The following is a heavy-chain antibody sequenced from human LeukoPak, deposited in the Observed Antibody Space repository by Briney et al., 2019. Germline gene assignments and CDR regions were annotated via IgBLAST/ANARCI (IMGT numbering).Heavy chain of an antibody. J-gene: IGHJ4*02. D-gene: IGHD6-19*01. CDR3: ARAGSSGWYVFDN. CDR1: GCSISNYY. V-gene: IGHV4-4*07. CDR2: IYASGST. Sequence: PSETLSLTCTVSGCSISNYYWSWIRQPAGKGLEWIGRIYASGSTNYTPSLKSRVTMSVDTSKNQLSLKLSSVTAADTAVYYCARAGSSGWYVFDNWGQGTVVTVSS.